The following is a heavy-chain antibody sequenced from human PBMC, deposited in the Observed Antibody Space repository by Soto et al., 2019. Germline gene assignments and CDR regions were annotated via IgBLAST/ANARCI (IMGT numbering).Heavy chain of an antibody. CDR2: IYYSGST. CDR1: GGSVSSGSYY. Sequence: SETLSLTYTVSGGSVSSGSYYWSRIRQPPGKGLEWIGYIYYSGSTNYNPSLKSRVTISVDTSKNQFSLKLSSVTAADTAVYYCARSPVAGTDWFDPWGQGTLVTVSS. D-gene: IGHD6-19*01. CDR3: ARSPVAGTDWFDP. J-gene: IGHJ5*02. V-gene: IGHV4-61*01.